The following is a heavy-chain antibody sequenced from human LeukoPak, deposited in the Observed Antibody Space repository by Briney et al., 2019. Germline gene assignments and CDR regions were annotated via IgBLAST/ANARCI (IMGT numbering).Heavy chain of an antibody. D-gene: IGHD5-12*01. Sequence: SVKVSCKASGYTFTSYAISWVRQAPGQGLEWMGGIIPIFGTANYAQKFQGRVTITADESTSTAYMELSSLRSEDTAVYYCAREIVDIVATILEYYYGMDVWGQGTTVTVSS. V-gene: IGHV1-69*13. CDR2: IIPIFGTA. J-gene: IGHJ6*02. CDR3: AREIVDIVATILEYYYGMDV. CDR1: GYTFTSYA.